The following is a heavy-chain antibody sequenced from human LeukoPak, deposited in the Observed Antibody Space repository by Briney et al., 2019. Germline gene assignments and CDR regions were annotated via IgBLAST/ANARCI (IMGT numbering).Heavy chain of an antibody. CDR1: GDSLSRYY. CDR3: ASVRHDPLEYYYYVDV. Sequence: SETLSLTCAVYGDSLSRYYWTWIRQPPGKGLEWLGEINPSGSPDYNPSLKSRATISVDTSKNQFSLRLASVTAADTAVYYCASVRHDPLEYYYYVDVWGKGTTVTDSS. V-gene: IGHV4-34*01. CDR2: INPSGSP. J-gene: IGHJ6*03. D-gene: IGHD2/OR15-2a*01.